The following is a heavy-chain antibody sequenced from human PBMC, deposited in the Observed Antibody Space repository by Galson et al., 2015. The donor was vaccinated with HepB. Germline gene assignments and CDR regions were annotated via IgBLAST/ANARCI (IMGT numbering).Heavy chain of an antibody. Sequence: SETLSLTCTVSGGSISSSSYYWGWIRQPPGKGLEWIGSIYYSGSTYYNPSLKSRVTISVDTSKNQFSLKLSSVTAADTAVYYCARQVLWFGKYNWFDPWGQGTLVTVSS. CDR2: IYYSGST. V-gene: IGHV4-39*01. D-gene: IGHD3-10*01. CDR1: GGSISSSSYY. CDR3: ARQVLWFGKYNWFDP. J-gene: IGHJ5*02.